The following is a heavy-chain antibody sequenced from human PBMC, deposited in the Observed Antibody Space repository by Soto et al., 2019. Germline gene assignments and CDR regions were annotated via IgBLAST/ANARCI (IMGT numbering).Heavy chain of an antibody. V-gene: IGHV4-59*01. D-gene: IGHD3-16*01. CDR1: GGSISSYY. J-gene: IGHJ4*02. CDR3: ASGPRGHYDYRAYFDY. Sequence: SETLSLTCTVSGGSISSYYWSWIRQPPGKGLEWIGYIYYSGSTNYNPSLKSRVTISVDTSKNQFSLKLSSVTAADTAVYYCASGPRGHYDYRAYFDYWGQGSLVTVSS. CDR2: IYYSGST.